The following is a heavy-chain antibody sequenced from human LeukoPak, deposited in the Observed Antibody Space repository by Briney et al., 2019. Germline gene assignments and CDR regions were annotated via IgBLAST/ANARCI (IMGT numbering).Heavy chain of an antibody. Sequence: ASVKVSCKASGYTFTSYDINWVRQATGQGLEWMGWMNPNSGNTGYAQKFQGRVTMTRNTSISTAYMELSSLRSEDTAVYYCASTLPRNYYEPPYFFDYWGQGTLVTVSS. D-gene: IGHD3-22*01. CDR1: GYTFTSYD. J-gene: IGHJ4*02. V-gene: IGHV1-8*01. CDR3: ASTLPRNYYEPPYFFDY. CDR2: MNPNSGNT.